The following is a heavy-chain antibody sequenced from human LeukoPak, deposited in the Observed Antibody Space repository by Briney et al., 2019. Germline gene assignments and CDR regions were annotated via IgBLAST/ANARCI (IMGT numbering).Heavy chain of an antibody. CDR1: GFTFSSYG. CDR2: ISYDGSNK. J-gene: IGHJ4*02. D-gene: IGHD1-26*01. CDR3: AKSSPGAGIFDY. V-gene: IGHV3-30*18. Sequence: PGRSLRLSCAASGFTFSSYGMHWVRQAPGKGLEWVAVISYDGSNKYYADSVKGRFTISRDNSKNTLYLQMNSLRAEDTAVYYCAKSSPGAGIFDYWGQGTLVTVSS.